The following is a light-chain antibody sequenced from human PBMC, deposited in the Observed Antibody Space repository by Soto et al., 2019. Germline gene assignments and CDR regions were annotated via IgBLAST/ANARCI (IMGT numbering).Light chain of an antibody. V-gene: IGLV2-23*02. CDR1: SSDVGTYDL. J-gene: IGLJ1*01. CDR3: CSYAVSSTYV. Sequence: QSVLTQPASVSGSPRQSITISCTGTSSDVGTYDLVSWYQQHPGKAPKLMIYEVSKRPSGVSNRFSGSKSGNTASLTISGLQAEDEADYHCCSYAVSSTYVFGTGTKVTVL. CDR2: EVS.